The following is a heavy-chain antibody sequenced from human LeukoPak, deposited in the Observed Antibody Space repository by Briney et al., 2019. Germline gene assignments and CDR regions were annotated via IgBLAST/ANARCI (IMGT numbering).Heavy chain of an antibody. Sequence: SGGSLRLSCAASGFTPAFTFSNYDMHWVRQAPGKGLEWVANIKQDGGAKYYVDSLKGRFTISRDNAKNSLFLQMNSLSAEDTAVYYCARDRTVNWAWDYYSYMDVWGKGTTVTVSS. CDR2: IKQDGGAK. D-gene: IGHD4-11*01. V-gene: IGHV3-7*01. CDR3: ARDRTVNWAWDYYSYMDV. CDR1: GFTPAFTFSNYD. J-gene: IGHJ6*03.